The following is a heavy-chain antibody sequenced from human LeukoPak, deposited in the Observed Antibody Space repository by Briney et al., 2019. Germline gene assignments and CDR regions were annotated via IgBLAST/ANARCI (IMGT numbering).Heavy chain of an antibody. CDR3: ASDLFGSGSYYPEYYFDY. CDR1: GGTFSSYA. Sequence: SVKVSCKASGGTFSSYAISWVRQAPGHGLEWMGGIIPIFGTANYAQKFQGRVTITADESTSTAYMELSSLRSEDTAVYYCASDLFGSGSYYPEYYFDYWGQGTLVTVSS. D-gene: IGHD3-10*01. V-gene: IGHV1-69*13. J-gene: IGHJ4*02. CDR2: IIPIFGTA.